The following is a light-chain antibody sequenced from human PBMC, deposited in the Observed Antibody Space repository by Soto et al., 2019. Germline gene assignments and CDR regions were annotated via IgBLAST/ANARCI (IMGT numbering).Light chain of an antibody. CDR1: SSDVGGYNY. Sequence: QSALAQPASVSGPPGQSITISCTGTSSDVGGYNYVSWYQQHPGKAPKLMIYEVTNRPSGVSNRFSGSKSGNTASLTISGLQAEDEADYYCSSYTSSNTYVFGTGTKVTV. V-gene: IGLV2-14*01. CDR2: EVT. CDR3: SSYTSSNTYV. J-gene: IGLJ1*01.